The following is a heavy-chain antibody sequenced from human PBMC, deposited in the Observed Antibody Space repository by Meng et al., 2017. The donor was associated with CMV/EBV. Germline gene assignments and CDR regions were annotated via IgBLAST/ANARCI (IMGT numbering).Heavy chain of an antibody. J-gene: IGHJ4*02. D-gene: IGHD2/OR15-2a*01. CDR2: INCNDGAT. CDR3: ARELSYTSALDY. Sequence: QVQLVQSGAEVXXXXXSVKVSCKASGDTFTSCHIHWVRQAPGQGLEWLGLINCNDGATSYAHKFQGRVSMTRDTSTRIVHMELSSLRSEDTALYYYARELSYTSALDYWGQGTLVTVSS. CDR1: GDTFTSCH. V-gene: IGHV1-46*01.